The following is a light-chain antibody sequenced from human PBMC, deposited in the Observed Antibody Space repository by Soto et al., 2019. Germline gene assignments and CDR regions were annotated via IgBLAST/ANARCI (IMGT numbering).Light chain of an antibody. Sequence: DIQMTQSPSSLSASIGDRVTITCRARQGISNHLAWYQQKPGKVPKLLIYAASTLQSGVPSRFSGSGSGTDFTLTISSLQPEDVATYYCQKYNNVPWTFGQGTKVEIK. CDR3: QKYNNVPWT. J-gene: IGKJ1*01. V-gene: IGKV1-27*01. CDR2: AAS. CDR1: QGISNH.